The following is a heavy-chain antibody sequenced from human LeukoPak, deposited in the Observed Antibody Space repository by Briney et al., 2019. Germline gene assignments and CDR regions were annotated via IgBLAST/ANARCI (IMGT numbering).Heavy chain of an antibody. CDR2: FDPEDGET. V-gene: IGHV1-24*01. Sequence: ASVKVSCKVSGYTLTELSMDWVRQAPGKGLEWMGGFDPEDGETIYAQKFQGRVTMTEDTSTDTAYMELSSLRSEDTAVYYCATDISRVGATDYWGQGTLVTVSS. CDR3: ATDISRVGATDY. J-gene: IGHJ4*02. CDR1: GYTLTELS. D-gene: IGHD1-26*01.